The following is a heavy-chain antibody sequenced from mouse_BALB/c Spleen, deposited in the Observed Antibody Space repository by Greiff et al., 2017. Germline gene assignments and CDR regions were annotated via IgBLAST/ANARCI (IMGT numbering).Heavy chain of an antibody. Sequence: VQLQQSGAELVRPGALVKLSCEASGFNIKDYYMHWVKQRPEQGLEWIGWIDPENGNTIYDPKFQGKASITADTSSNTAYLQLSSLTSEDTAVYYCVRSYDFGFACWGQGTLVTVSA. J-gene: IGHJ3*01. CDR2: IDPENGNT. D-gene: IGHD2-4*01. CDR3: VRSYDFGFAC. V-gene: IGHV14-1*02. CDR1: GFNIKDYY.